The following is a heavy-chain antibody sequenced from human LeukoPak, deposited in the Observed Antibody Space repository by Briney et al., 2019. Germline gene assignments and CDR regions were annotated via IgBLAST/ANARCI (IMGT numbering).Heavy chain of an antibody. Sequence: SETLSLTCAVSGGSISSGGYSWSWIRQPPGKGLEWIGYINHSGSTYYNPSLKSRVTISVDRSKNQFSLKLSSVTAADTAVYYCARGGGSRQGSAFDIWSQGTMVTVSS. CDR1: GGSISSGGYS. CDR2: INHSGST. J-gene: IGHJ3*02. V-gene: IGHV4-30-2*01. D-gene: IGHD3-16*01. CDR3: ARGGGSRQGSAFDI.